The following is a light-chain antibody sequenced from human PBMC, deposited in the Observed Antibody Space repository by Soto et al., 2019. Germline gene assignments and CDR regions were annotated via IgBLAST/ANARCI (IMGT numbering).Light chain of an antibody. V-gene: IGKV3-11*01. CDR2: DAS. Sequence: EIVLTHSPATLSFSPLERATLSFSASQSVSSYLAWYQQKPGQAPRLLIYDASNRATGIPARFSGSGSGTDFTLTISSLEPEDFAVYYCKQRSNGINFGQGTRLEIK. J-gene: IGKJ5*01. CDR3: KQRSNGIN. CDR1: QSVSSY.